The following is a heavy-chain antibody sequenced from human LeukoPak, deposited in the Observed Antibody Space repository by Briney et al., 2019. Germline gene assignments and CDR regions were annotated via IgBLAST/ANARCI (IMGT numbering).Heavy chain of an antibody. Sequence: GGSLRLSCAASGFTFSSYVMHWVRQAPGKGLEWVSIISYDGSNEYYADSVKGRFTISRDNSKNTLYLQMNSLRAADTAVYYCATPSYSSSWGTIDVWGQGTMVTVSS. J-gene: IGHJ3*01. CDR3: ATPSYSSSWGTIDV. D-gene: IGHD6-13*01. CDR2: ISYDGSNE. CDR1: GFTFSSYV. V-gene: IGHV3-30*04.